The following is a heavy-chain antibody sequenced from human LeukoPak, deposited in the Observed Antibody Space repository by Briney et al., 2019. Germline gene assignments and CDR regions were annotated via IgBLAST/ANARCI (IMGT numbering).Heavy chain of an antibody. D-gene: IGHD3-10*01. CDR1: GFSSRDHY. Sequence: GGSLRLSCAASGFSSRDHYLSWLRQAPGKGLEWLASVSSTGTTISYADSVKGRFTISRDDAKNSPFLQMTSLRGEDTALYYCARARFGEPYDAYLWGQGTMVTASS. CDR2: VSSTGTTI. V-gene: IGHV3-11*01. CDR3: ARARFGEPYDAYL. J-gene: IGHJ3*01.